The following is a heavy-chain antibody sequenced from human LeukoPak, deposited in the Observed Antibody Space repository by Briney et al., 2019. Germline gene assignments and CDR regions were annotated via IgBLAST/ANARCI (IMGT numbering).Heavy chain of an antibody. Sequence: PSETLSLTCTVSGASISSAGYYWSWLRQHPGQGLEWIGYIYHSGSTYYNPSLKRRVIISLDTSKNLFSLKVRSVTAADTAVYYCARDEGGVALLDFWGQGTLVTVSS. CDR1: GASISSAGYY. V-gene: IGHV4-31*03. CDR2: IYHSGST. D-gene: IGHD5-12*01. CDR3: ARDEGGVALLDF. J-gene: IGHJ4*02.